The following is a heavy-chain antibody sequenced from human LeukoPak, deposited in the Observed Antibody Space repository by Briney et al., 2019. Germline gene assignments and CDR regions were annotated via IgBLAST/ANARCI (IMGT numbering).Heavy chain of an antibody. CDR2: INPNSGGT. CDR3: ARKYDILTANDNWFDP. J-gene: IGHJ5*02. D-gene: IGHD3-9*01. CDR1: GYTFTGYY. Sequence: ASVKVSCKASGYTFTGYYMHWVRQAPGQGLEWMGWINPNSGGTNYAQKFQGRVTMTRDTSISTAYMELSRLRSDDTALYYCARKYDILTANDNWFDPWGQGTLVTVSS. V-gene: IGHV1-2*02.